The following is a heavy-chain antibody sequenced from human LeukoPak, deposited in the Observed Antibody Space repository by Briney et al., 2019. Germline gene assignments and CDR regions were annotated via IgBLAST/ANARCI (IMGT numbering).Heavy chain of an antibody. J-gene: IGHJ4*02. CDR1: GGSISSYY. CDR2: IYYSGST. Sequence: SETLSLTCTVSGGSISSYYWSWIRQPPGKGLEWIGYIYYSGSTNYNPSLKSRVTISVGTSKNQFSLKLSSVTAADTAVYYCARDLNYYGSGSYWYYFDYWGQGTLVTVSS. D-gene: IGHD3-10*01. CDR3: ARDLNYYGSGSYWYYFDY. V-gene: IGHV4-59*01.